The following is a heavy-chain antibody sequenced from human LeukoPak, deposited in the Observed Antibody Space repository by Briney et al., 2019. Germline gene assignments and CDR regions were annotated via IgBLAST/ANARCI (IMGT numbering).Heavy chain of an antibody. CDR3: ARDGEEMATITSDYFDY. Sequence: VASVKVSCKASGYTFIDYYMHWVRQAPGQGLEWMGWINPNSGGTDYAQKFQGRVTMTRDTSIDTAYMELSRLTSDDTAVYYCARDGEEMATITSDYFDYWGQGTLVTVSS. CDR1: GYTFIDYY. J-gene: IGHJ4*02. D-gene: IGHD5-24*01. V-gene: IGHV1-2*02. CDR2: INPNSGGT.